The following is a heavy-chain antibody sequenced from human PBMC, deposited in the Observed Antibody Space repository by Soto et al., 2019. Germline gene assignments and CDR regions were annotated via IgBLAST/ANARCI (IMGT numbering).Heavy chain of an antibody. CDR1: GFTFSSYA. CDR3: AKARRYYGIDY. V-gene: IGHV3-23*01. Sequence: GGSLRLSCAASGFTFSSYAMSWVRQAPGKGLEWVSVISGSGGSTYYADSVKGRFTISRDNSKSMLYLQMNSLRAEDTAVYYCAKARRYYGIDYWGQGTLVTVSS. CDR2: ISGSGGST. J-gene: IGHJ4*02. D-gene: IGHD4-17*01.